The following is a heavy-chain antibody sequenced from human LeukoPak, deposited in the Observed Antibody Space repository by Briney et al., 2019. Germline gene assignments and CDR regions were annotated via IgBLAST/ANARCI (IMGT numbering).Heavy chain of an antibody. D-gene: IGHD6-13*01. Sequence: ASVKVSCKASGYTFTSYGISWVRQAPGQGLEWMGWISAYNGNTNYAQKLQGRVTMTTDTSTSTAYMELRSLRSDDTAVYYCARDQEESDSSSWYSPFDYWGQGTLVTVSS. CDR2: ISAYNGNT. J-gene: IGHJ4*02. CDR3: ARDQEESDSSSWYSPFDY. CDR1: GYTFTSYG. V-gene: IGHV1-18*01.